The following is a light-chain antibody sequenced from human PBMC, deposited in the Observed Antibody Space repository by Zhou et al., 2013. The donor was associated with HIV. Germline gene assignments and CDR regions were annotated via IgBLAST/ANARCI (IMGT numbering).Light chain of an antibody. CDR2: GAS. Sequence: EIVLTQSPATLSLTPGETATLSCRASQSVNSYLAWYQQKPGQAPRLLIYGASSRATGIPDRFSGSGSGTDFTLTISRLEPEDFAVYYCLQYGSSPWTFGQGTNVEV. J-gene: IGKJ1*01. CDR3: LQYGSSPWT. CDR1: QSVNSY. V-gene: IGKV3-20*01.